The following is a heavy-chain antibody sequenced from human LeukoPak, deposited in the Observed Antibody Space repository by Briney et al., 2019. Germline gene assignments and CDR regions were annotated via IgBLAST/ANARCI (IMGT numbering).Heavy chain of an antibody. J-gene: IGHJ4*02. CDR3: AKVSIQQLIHH. CDR2: IRYDGTKK. V-gene: IGHV3-30*02. D-gene: IGHD6-13*01. CDR1: GFTFSTYG. Sequence: GGSLRLSCAASGFTFSTYGMHWVRQVPGKGLEWVAFIRYDGTKKYYADSVKGRFTISRDDSKNALYLQMNSLRAEDTAVYYCAKVSIQQLIHHWGQGTLVTVSS.